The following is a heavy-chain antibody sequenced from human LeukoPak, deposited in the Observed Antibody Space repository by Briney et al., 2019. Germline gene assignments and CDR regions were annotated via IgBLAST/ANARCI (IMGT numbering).Heavy chain of an antibody. D-gene: IGHD2-15*01. J-gene: IGHJ6*02. V-gene: IGHV3-66*01. Sequence: GGSLRLSCAASGFTVSSNYMSWVRQAPGKGLEWVSVIYSGGSTYYADSVKGRFTISRDNSKNTLYLQMNSLRAEDTAVYYCARARSFVVENYYYGMDAWGQGTTVTVSS. CDR3: ARARSFVVENYYYGMDA. CDR1: GFTVSSNY. CDR2: IYSGGST.